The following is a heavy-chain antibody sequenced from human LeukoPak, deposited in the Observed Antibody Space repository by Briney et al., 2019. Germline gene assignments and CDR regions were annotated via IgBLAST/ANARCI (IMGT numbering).Heavy chain of an antibody. Sequence: GGSLRLSCAASGFTFSNAWMSWVRQAPGKGLEWVGRIKSKTDGGTTDYAAPVKGRFTISRDDSKNTLYLQMNSLKTEDTAVYYCTTVLWFGELAHVKSQVSLYFDYWGQGTLVTVSS. CDR2: IKSKTDGGTT. CDR1: GFTFSNAW. CDR3: TTVLWFGELAHVKSQVSLYFDY. D-gene: IGHD3-10*01. V-gene: IGHV3-15*01. J-gene: IGHJ4*02.